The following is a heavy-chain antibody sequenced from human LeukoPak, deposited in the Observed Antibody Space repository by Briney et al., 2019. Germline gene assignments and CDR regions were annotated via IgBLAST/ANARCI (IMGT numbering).Heavy chain of an antibody. CDR2: IRYDGNNK. CDR3: AKDGPSDLAVLVDV. Sequence: GGSLRLSCAASGFTFSDYSMHWVRQAPGKGLNWVAFIRYDGNNKYYADSVQGRFIISRDNSKNTLYLQMNSLRAEDTAVYYCAKDGPSDLAVLVDVWGKGTTVTVSS. V-gene: IGHV3-30*02. CDR1: GFTFSDYS. J-gene: IGHJ6*04.